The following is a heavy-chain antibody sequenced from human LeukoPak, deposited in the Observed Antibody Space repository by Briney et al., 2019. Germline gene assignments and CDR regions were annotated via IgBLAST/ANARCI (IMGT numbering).Heavy chain of an antibody. CDR3: ARQSRLCSSTSCYGFDY. V-gene: IGHV4-38-2*01. D-gene: IGHD2-2*01. J-gene: IGHJ4*02. CDR1: GYSISSGYY. Sequence: HSETLSLTCVVSGYSISSGYYWGWIRQPPGKGLEWIGRIYYSGSTYYTPSLKSRLTISVDTSKNQFSLRLSSVTAADTAVYYCARQSRLCSSTSCYGFDYWGQGTLVTVSS. CDR2: IYYSGST.